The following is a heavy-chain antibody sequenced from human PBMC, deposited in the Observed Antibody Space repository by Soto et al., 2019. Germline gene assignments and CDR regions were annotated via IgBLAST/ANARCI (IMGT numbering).Heavy chain of an antibody. D-gene: IGHD3-22*01. Sequence: SETLSLTCAVYGGSFSGYYWSWIRQPPGKGLEWIGEINHSGSTNYNPSLKSRVTISVDTSKNQFSLKLSSVTAADTAVYYCASNYDSSGYYYTRDAFDIWGQGTMVTVSS. V-gene: IGHV4-34*01. CDR3: ASNYDSSGYYYTRDAFDI. J-gene: IGHJ3*02. CDR2: INHSGST. CDR1: GGSFSGYY.